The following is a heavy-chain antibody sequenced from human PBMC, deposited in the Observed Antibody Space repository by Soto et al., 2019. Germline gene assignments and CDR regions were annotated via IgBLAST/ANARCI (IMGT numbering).Heavy chain of an antibody. CDR1: GFTFDDYA. V-gene: IGHV3-9*01. J-gene: IGHJ5*01. CDR2: ISWNSGSI. D-gene: IGHD6-13*01. Sequence: EVQLVESGGGLVQHGRSLRLSCAASGFTFDDYAMHWVRQAPGKGLEWVSGISWNSGSIGYADSVKGRFTISRDNAKNSLYLQMNRLRAEDTALTYCAKAVGESSSWYDNDWFDSWGKGSMDAVSS. CDR3: AKAVGESSSWYDNDWFDS.